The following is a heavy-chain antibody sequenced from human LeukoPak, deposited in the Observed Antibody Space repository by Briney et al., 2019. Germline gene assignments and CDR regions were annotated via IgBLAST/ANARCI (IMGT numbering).Heavy chain of an antibody. Sequence: GASVKVSCKASGYTFTSYDINWVRQATGQGLEWMGWMNPNSGNTGYAQKFQGRVTMTRNTSISTAYMELSSLRSEDTAVYYCARGGAVAGTDEYYFDYWGQGTLVTVSS. V-gene: IGHV1-8*01. CDR3: ARGGAVAGTDEYYFDY. J-gene: IGHJ4*02. CDR1: GYTFTSYD. CDR2: MNPNSGNT. D-gene: IGHD6-19*01.